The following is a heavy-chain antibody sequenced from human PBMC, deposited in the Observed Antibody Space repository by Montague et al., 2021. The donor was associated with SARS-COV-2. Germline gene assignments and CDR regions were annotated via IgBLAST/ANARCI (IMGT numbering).Heavy chain of an antibody. CDR2: IYTSGST. Sequence: SETLSLTCTVSGGSISSYYWSWIRQPAEKGLEWIGRIYTSGSTNYNPSLKSRVTMSVDTSKNQFSLKLRSVTAADTAVYFCARDGLERQWWMLGWFDPWGQGTLVTVSS. CDR1: GGSISSYY. CDR3: ARDGLERQWWMLGWFDP. D-gene: IGHD1-1*01. J-gene: IGHJ5*02. V-gene: IGHV4-4*07.